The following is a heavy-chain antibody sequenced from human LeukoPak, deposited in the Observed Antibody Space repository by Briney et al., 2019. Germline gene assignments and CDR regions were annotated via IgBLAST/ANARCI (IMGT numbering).Heavy chain of an antibody. CDR3: ARDVVAARLVAFDI. Sequence: PGRSLRLSCAASGFTFSSYAMHWVRQAPGKGLEWVAVISYDGSNKYYADSVKGRFTISRDNSKNTLYLQMNSLRAEDTAVYYCARDVVAARLVAFDICGQGTMVTVSS. V-gene: IGHV3-30-3*01. CDR1: GFTFSSYA. J-gene: IGHJ3*02. CDR2: ISYDGSNK. D-gene: IGHD6-6*01.